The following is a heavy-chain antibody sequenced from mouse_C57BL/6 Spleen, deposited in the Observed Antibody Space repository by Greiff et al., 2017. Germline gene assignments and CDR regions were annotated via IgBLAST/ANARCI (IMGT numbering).Heavy chain of an antibody. CDR2: IYPSDSET. CDR3: ARGIYYDYDYYAMDY. J-gene: IGHJ4*01. CDR1: GYTFTSYW. V-gene: IGHV1-61*01. D-gene: IGHD2-4*01. Sequence: QVQLQQSGAELVRPGSSVKLSCKASGYTFTSYWMDWVKQRPGQGLEWIGNIYPSDSETHYNQKFKDKATLTVDKSSSTAYMQLSSLTSEDSAVYYCARGIYYDYDYYAMDYWGQGTSVTVSS.